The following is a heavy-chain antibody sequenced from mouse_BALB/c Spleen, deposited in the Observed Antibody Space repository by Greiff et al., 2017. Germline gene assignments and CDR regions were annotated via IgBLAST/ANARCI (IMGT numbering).Heavy chain of an antibody. CDR3: ARDPFYYGSKGYAMDY. J-gene: IGHJ4*01. D-gene: IGHD1-1*01. CDR2: ISYDGSN. Sequence: EVKLVESGPGLVKPSQSLSLTCSVTGYSITSGYYWNWIRQFPGNKLEWMGYISYDGSNNYNPSLKNRISITRDTSKNQFFLKLNSVTTEDTATYYCARDPFYYGSKGYAMDYWGQGTSVTVSS. V-gene: IGHV3-6*02. CDR1: GYSITSGYY.